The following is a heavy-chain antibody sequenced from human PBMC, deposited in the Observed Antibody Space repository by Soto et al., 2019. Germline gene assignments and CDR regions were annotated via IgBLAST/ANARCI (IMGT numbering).Heavy chain of an antibody. CDR3: AKGPTTVTTRWFDP. J-gene: IGHJ5*02. CDR1: GFTFSDYG. D-gene: IGHD4-17*01. V-gene: IGHV3-23*01. Sequence: GGSLRLSCEASGFTFSDYGMSWVRQAPGKGLEWVSVITGSGTSTRYADSVKGRFTISRDNSKNTLYLQMNSLRAEDTAVYYCAKGPTTVTTRWFDPWGQGTLVNVS. CDR2: ITGSGTST.